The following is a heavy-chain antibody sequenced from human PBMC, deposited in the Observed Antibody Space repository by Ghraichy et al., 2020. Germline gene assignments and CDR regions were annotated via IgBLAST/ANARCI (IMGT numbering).Heavy chain of an antibody. V-gene: IGHV4-59*01. CDR1: GDSINPFY. D-gene: IGHD6-13*01. CDR3: ARDKRPHSSTWFYY. J-gene: IGHJ4*02. CDR2: IYYSGYT. Sequence: SETLSLTCTVSGDSINPFYWSWIRQPPGKGLEWIGCIYYSGYTIYNPSLKSRATISVDTSKNQFSLNLTSVTAADTAMYYCARDKRPHSSTWFYYWGQGTLVTVSS.